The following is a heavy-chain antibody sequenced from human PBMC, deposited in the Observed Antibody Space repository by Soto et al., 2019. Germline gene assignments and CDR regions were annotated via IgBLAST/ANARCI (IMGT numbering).Heavy chain of an antibody. CDR2: IGESGTPT. V-gene: IGHV3-23*01. CDR3: ARYIPGVRYYGMDV. CDR1: GFTFSSYA. D-gene: IGHD2-2*01. Sequence: GGSLRLSCAASGFTFSSYAMKWVRQAPGKGLEWVSLIGESGTPTYYADSAKGRFTISTDNSGNTLFLEMYSLRAEDTGVYYCARYIPGVRYYGMDVWGQGTTVTVSS. J-gene: IGHJ6*02.